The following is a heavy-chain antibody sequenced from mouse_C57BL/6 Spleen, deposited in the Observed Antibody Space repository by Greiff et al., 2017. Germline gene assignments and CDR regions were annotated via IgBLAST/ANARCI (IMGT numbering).Heavy chain of an antibody. CDR3: ARCGGIYYGYYLDY. V-gene: IGHV1-55*01. D-gene: IGHD2-2*01. CDR2: IYPGSGST. Sequence: QVQLQQPGAELVKPGASVKMSCKASGYTFTSYWITWVKQRPGQGLEWIGDIYPGSGSTNYNEKFKSKATVTVDTSSSTAYMQLSSLTSEDSAVYYCARCGGIYYGYYLDYWGQGTTLTVSS. J-gene: IGHJ2*01. CDR1: GYTFTSYW.